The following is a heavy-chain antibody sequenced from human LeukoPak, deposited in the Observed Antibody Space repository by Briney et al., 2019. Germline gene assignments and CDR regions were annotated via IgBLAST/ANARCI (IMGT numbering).Heavy chain of an antibody. CDR3: ARVDGYNFRNDY. D-gene: IGHD5-24*01. Sequence: SDTLSLTCAVSGYSISSGYYWGWIRQPPGKGLEWIGSIYHSGSTYYNPSLKSRVTISVDTSKNQFSLKLSSVTAADTAVYYCARVDGYNFRNDYWGQGTLVTVSS. J-gene: IGHJ4*02. V-gene: IGHV4-38-2*01. CDR2: IYHSGST. CDR1: GYSISSGYY.